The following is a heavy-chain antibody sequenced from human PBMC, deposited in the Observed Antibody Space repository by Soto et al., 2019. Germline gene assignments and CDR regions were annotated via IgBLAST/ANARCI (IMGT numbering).Heavy chain of an antibody. CDR1: GFTVNSNY. CDR2: IYSDGST. D-gene: IGHD5-12*01. V-gene: IGHV3-66*01. Sequence: PGGSLRLSCAASGFTVNSNYMSWVRQAPGKGLEWVSVIYSDGSTYYADSVKGRFTISRDNSKNTLYLQMSSLRAEDTAVYYCVKVGGYDTFDYWGQGTLVTVSS. J-gene: IGHJ4*02. CDR3: VKVGGYDTFDY.